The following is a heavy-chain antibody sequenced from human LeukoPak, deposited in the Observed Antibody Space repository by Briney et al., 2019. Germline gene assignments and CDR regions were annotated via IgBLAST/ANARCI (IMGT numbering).Heavy chain of an antibody. Sequence: ASVKVSCKASGYTFTGYYMRWVRQAPGQGLEWMGWINPNSGGTNYAQKFQGRVTMTRDTSISTAYMELSRLRSDDTAVYYCARDFLGGGDSSGPDYWGQGTLVTVSS. D-gene: IGHD3-22*01. CDR3: ARDFLGGGDSSGPDY. J-gene: IGHJ4*02. CDR2: INPNSGGT. V-gene: IGHV1-2*02. CDR1: GYTFTGYY.